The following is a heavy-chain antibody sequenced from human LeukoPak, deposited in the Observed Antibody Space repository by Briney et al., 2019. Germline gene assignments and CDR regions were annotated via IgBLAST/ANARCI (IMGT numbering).Heavy chain of an antibody. J-gene: IGHJ4*02. CDR3: AREGPDSEPDY. V-gene: IGHV3-21*01. Sequence: GGSLRLSCAASGFTFSSYAMSWVRQAPGKGLEWVSSISSSSSYIYYADSVKGRFTISRDNAKNSLYLQMNSLRAEDTAVYYCAREGPDSEPDYWGQGTLVTVSS. CDR1: GFTFSSYA. D-gene: IGHD1-14*01. CDR2: ISSSSSYI.